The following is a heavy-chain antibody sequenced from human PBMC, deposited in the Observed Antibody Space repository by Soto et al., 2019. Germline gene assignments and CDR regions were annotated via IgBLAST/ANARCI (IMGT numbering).Heavy chain of an antibody. CDR3: SRNLGYSYGYPIDY. CDR2: INHSAGT. Sequence: KSSETLSLTCAVSGGSFSGYYWSWIGHSPGKGLQWIGEINHSAGTNNNPSLKSRGTTSVDASKNQFSLKLSSVTAAETAVYYCSRNLGYSYGYPIDYWGQGTLVTVSS. J-gene: IGHJ4*02. D-gene: IGHD5-18*01. V-gene: IGHV4-34*04. CDR1: GGSFSGYY.